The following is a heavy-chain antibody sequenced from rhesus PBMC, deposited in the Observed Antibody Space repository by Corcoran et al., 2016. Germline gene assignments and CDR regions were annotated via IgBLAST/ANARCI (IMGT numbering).Heavy chain of an antibody. CDR3: AKDPVNTVTPLDY. J-gene: IGHJ4*01. CDR2: INPGNGNT. D-gene: IGHD4-23*01. CDR1: GYTFTSYY. Sequence: QVQLVQSGAEVKKPGTSVKLSCKASGYTFTSYYINWVRKAPGQVLEWMGFINPGNGNTAYAQKFQGRVTMTRDTSTSTAYMELNSLRSEDTAVYYCAKDPVNTVTPLDYWGQGVLVTVSS. V-gene: IGHV1S9*01.